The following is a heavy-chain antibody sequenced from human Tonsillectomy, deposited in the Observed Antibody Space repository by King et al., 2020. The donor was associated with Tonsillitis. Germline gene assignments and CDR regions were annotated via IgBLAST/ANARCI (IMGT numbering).Heavy chain of an antibody. Sequence: VQLVESGGGVVQPGRSLRLSCAASGFTLSSYGMHWVRQAPGKGLEWVAVISSDGSKKYCVDSVKGRFTISRDNSKNTVYLQMNSLRTEDTAVYYCAKDFGSGSYYYFYMDV. CDR2: ISSDGSKK. CDR1: GFTLSSYG. D-gene: IGHD3-10*01. V-gene: IGHV3-30*18. J-gene: IGHJ6*03. CDR3: AKDFGSGSYYYFYMDV.